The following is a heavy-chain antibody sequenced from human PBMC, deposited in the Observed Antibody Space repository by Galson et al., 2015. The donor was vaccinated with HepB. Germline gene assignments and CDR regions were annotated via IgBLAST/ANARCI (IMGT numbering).Heavy chain of an antibody. D-gene: IGHD1/OR15-1a*01. Sequence: SVKVSCKASGYTFTSYYIHWVRQAPGQGLEWIGIMNPSGGGTSYAQKLQGRVTMTRDTSTSTVYMELSSLRSEDTAVYYCARVQKARTGDFDYWGQGTLVTVSS. CDR2: MNPSGGGT. J-gene: IGHJ4*02. CDR1: GYTFTSYY. V-gene: IGHV1-46*04. CDR3: ARVQKARTGDFDY.